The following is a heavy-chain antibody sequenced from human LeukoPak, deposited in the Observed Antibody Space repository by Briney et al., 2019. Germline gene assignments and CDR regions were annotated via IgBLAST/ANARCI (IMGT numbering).Heavy chain of an antibody. CDR1: GFIFSSYA. V-gene: IGHV3-23*01. J-gene: IGHJ3*02. CDR3: ARVPLGYNYGSSTFDI. CDR2: ISGSGANT. D-gene: IGHD5-18*01. Sequence: GGSLRLSCAASGFIFSSYAMSWVRQVPGKGLQWVSSISGSGANTYNADSVKGRFTISRDNAKNSLFLQMNSLRAEDTAVYYCARVPLGYNYGSSTFDIWGQGTMVTVSS.